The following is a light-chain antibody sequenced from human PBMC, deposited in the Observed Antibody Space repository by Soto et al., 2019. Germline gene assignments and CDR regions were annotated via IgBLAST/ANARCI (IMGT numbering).Light chain of an antibody. CDR2: DDS. CDR3: CSYAGSPRYV. CDR1: SSDVGGYNY. J-gene: IGLJ1*01. V-gene: IGLV2-11*01. Sequence: QSALTQPRSVSGSPGQSVTISCTGTSSDVGGYNYVSWYQQHPGKAPKVMIYDDSERPSGVPDRFSGSKSGNTASLTISGLQAYDEADYYCCSYAGSPRYVFGTGTKLTVL.